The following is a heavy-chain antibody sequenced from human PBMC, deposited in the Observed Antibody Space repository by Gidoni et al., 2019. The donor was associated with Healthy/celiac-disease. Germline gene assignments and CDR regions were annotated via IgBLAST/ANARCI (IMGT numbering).Heavy chain of an antibody. CDR1: GDSISSRSYS. J-gene: IGHJ4*02. V-gene: IGHV4-39*02. CDR2: IYYSGTT. CDR3: AGGDYDFWSGYYNFDY. Sequence: QLQLQESGPGLVKPLETLSLTCTVSGDSISSRSYSWGWLRQPPGKGLEWIGTIYYSGTTQYSPSLKSRVTISVDTSKNHLSLKLTSVTAEDTAVYYCAGGDYDFWSGYYNFDYWGQGTLVTVSS. D-gene: IGHD3-3*01.